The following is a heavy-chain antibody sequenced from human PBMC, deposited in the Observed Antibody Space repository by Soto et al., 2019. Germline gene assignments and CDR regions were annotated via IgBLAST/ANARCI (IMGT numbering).Heavy chain of an antibody. CDR1: GFTFSTYT. D-gene: IGHD1-26*01. J-gene: IGHJ4*02. Sequence: PGGSLRLSCVFSGFTFSTYTMNWVRQAPGKGLEWVSSINGRSNYVYYADSVKGRFTISRDNAKNSLNLQMNRLRAEDTAIYYCAREDGVVGSSSAFDHWGLGTLVTVSS. CDR2: INGRSNYV. CDR3: AREDGVVGSSSAFDH. V-gene: IGHV3-21*01.